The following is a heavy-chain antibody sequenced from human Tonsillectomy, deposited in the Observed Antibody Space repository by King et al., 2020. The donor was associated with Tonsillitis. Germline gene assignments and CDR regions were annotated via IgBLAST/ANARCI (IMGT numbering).Heavy chain of an antibody. CDR1: GFALSDYY. J-gene: IGHJ3*02. CDR2: ISSTSTYI. CDR3: ARVRDGYHYDAFDI. Sequence: VQLVESGGGLVKPGGSLRLSCAASGFALSDYYMSWIRQAPGKGLVWVSYISSTSTYIDYADSLKGRFTISRDNAKNSLYLQMNTLRAEDTAVYYCARVRDGYHYDAFDIWGQGTVVTVSS. V-gene: IGHV3-11*06. D-gene: IGHD5-24*01.